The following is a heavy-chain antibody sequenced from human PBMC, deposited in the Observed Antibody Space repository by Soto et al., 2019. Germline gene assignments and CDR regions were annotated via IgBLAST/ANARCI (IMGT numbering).Heavy chain of an antibody. CDR2: INHSGRT. V-gene: IGHV4-34*02. Sequence: QVQLQQWGAGLLKPSGTLSLTCAVYGGSFNSFYSSWIRQAPGKGLEWIGEINHSGRTNYKPSHKSRVTILVDPSKTQFSLNLASVTAADTAVYYCARAYSSSYYFDYWGQGTLVTVSS. D-gene: IGHD6-6*01. CDR3: ARAYSSSYYFDY. CDR1: GGSFNSFY. J-gene: IGHJ4*02.